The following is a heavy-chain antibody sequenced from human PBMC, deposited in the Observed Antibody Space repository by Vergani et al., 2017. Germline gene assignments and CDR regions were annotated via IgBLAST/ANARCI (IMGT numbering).Heavy chain of an antibody. CDR2: ISGNNDDV. CDR1: GFTFSDSY. CDR3: VRDVRVSRT. J-gene: IGHJ3*01. Sequence: QLQLVESGGGLVKPGGSLRLSCAASGFTFSDSYMSWVRQAPGMGLEWVSSISGNNDDVYYADSVKGRFTICRDNAKNSRYLDMSSLRAEDTAVYYCVRDVRVSRTWGQGTVVAVSS. V-gene: IGHV3-11*06.